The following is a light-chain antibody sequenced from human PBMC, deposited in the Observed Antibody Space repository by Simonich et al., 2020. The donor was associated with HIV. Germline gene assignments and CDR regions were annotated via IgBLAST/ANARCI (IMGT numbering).Light chain of an antibody. CDR3: ISYAGSNNLL. CDR2: EVT. Sequence: QSALTQPPSASGSPGQSVTISCTGTSSDVGGYNYLSWYQQHPGNAPKLMIYEVTKRPSGVPDRFPGSKSGNTASLTVSGLQAEDEADYYCISYAGSNNLLFGGGTKLTVL. J-gene: IGLJ2*01. V-gene: IGLV2-8*01. CDR1: SSDVGGYNY.